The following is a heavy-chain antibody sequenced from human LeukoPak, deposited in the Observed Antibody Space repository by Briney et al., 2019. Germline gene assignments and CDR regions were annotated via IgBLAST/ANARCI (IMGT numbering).Heavy chain of an antibody. CDR1: GGTFSSYA. J-gene: IGHJ4*02. D-gene: IGHD6-19*01. Sequence: GASVKVSCKASGGTFSSYAISWVRQAPGQGLEWMGRIIPIFGTANYAQKFQGRVTITTDESTNTAYMELSSLRSEDTAVCYCARDPSSGWYLEYYFDYWGQGTLVTVSS. V-gene: IGHV1-69*05. CDR3: ARDPSSGWYLEYYFDY. CDR2: IIPIFGTA.